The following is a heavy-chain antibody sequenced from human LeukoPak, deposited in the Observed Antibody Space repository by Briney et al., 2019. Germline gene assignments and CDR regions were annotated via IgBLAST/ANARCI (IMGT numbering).Heavy chain of an antibody. CDR3: ARVGYYDSSGYSFDY. CDR2: ISSSSSYI. Sequence: GGSLRLSCAASGFTFSSYAMSWVRQAPGKGLEWVSSISSSSSYIYYADSVKGRFTISRDNAKNSLYLQMNSLRAEDTAVYYCARVGYYDSSGYSFDYWGQGTLVTVSS. CDR1: GFTFSSYA. D-gene: IGHD3-22*01. J-gene: IGHJ4*02. V-gene: IGHV3-21*01.